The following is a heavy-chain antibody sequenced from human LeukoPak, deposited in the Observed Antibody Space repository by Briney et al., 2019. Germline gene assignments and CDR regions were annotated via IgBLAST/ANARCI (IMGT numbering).Heavy chain of an antibody. Sequence: GGSLRLSCAASGFTFSNYAMSWVRQAPGKGVEWVSAIIGGGGSTYYADSVQGRFTISRDNSKNTLFLQMNSLRAEDTAVYYCAKEPYDSGIPYFDYWGQGTLVTVSS. J-gene: IGHJ4*02. CDR2: IIGGGGST. CDR3: AKEPYDSGIPYFDY. D-gene: IGHD3-10*01. V-gene: IGHV3-23*01. CDR1: GFTFSNYA.